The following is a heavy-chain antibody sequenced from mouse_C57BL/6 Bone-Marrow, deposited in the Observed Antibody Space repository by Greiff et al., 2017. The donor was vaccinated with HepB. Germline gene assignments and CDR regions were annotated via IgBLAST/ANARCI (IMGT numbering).Heavy chain of an antibody. J-gene: IGHJ2*01. CDR1: GFNIKNTY. D-gene: IGHD1-1*01. CDR3: AFITTVVATGYFDY. CDR2: IYPANGNT. Sequence: EVQLKESVAELVRPGASVKLSCTASGFNIKNTYMHWVKQRPEQGLEWIGRIYPANGNTKYAPKFQGKATITADTSSNTAYLQLSSLTSEDTAIYYCAFITTVVATGYFDYWGQGTTLTVSS. V-gene: IGHV14-3*01.